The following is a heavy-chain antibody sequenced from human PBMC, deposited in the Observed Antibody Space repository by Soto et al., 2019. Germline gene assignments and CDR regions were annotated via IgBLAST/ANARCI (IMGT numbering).Heavy chain of an antibody. CDR2: IYYSGST. D-gene: IGHD2-21*02. CDR1: GGSISSGVYY. V-gene: IGHV4-31*03. Sequence: PSETLSLTCTVSGGSISSGVYYWSWIRHHPGKGLEWIGYIYYSGSTYYNPSLKSRVTISVDTSKNQFSLKLSSVTAADTAVYYCARDAVGGDRYFDYWGQGTLVTVSS. J-gene: IGHJ4*02. CDR3: ARDAVGGDRYFDY.